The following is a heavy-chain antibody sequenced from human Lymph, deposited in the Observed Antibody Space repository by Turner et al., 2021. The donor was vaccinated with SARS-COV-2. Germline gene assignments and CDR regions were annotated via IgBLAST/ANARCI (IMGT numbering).Heavy chain of an antibody. V-gene: IGHV1-69*01. J-gene: IGHJ6*02. CDR1: GGTFSSYHA. Sequence: QVRLVQSGAEVKKPGSSLRVSCTASGGTFSSYHAINWVRQAPGQGLEWMGGIIPICSIANYAQKVQGRVTITADEATNTAYMELSSLRSEDTAVYYCARERGSISGAVRGMDVWGQGTTVTVSS. D-gene: IGHD7-27*01. CDR3: ARERGSISGAVRGMDV. CDR2: IIPICSIA.